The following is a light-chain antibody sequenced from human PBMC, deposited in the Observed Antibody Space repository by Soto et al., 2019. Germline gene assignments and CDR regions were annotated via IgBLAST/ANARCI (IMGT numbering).Light chain of an antibody. Sequence: QSALTQPRSVSGSPGQSVTISCTGTSSDVGGYNYVSWYQQHPGKAPKLMIYDVSKRPSGVAERFYGSKSGNTASLTISGLQAEDEADYYCCSYAGSYTWGFGGGTKLTVL. CDR1: SSDVGGYNY. J-gene: IGLJ3*02. CDR3: CSYAGSYTWG. V-gene: IGLV2-11*01. CDR2: DVS.